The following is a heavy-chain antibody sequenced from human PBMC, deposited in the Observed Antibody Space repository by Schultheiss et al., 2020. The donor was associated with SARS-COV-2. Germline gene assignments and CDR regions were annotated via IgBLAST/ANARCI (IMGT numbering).Heavy chain of an antibody. V-gene: IGHV4-59*12. CDR1: GGSISSYY. D-gene: IGHD4-17*01. J-gene: IGHJ2*01. CDR3: ARDVIPYTDYGDRYFDL. CDR2: IYHSGST. Sequence: SETLSLTCTVSGGSISSYYWSWIRQPPGKGLEWIGEIYHSGSTNYNPSLKSRVTISVDTSKNQFSLKLSSVTAADTAVYYCARDVIPYTDYGDRYFDLWGRGTLVTVSS.